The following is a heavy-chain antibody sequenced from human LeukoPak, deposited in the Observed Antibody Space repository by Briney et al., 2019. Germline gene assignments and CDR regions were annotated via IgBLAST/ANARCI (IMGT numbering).Heavy chain of an antibody. J-gene: IGHJ6*03. CDR1: GFTFSSYW. V-gene: IGHV3-7*01. CDR3: ARAKGVPAATQYYYYYYYMDV. D-gene: IGHD2-2*01. CDR2: IKQDGSEK. Sequence: QPGGSLRLSCAASGFTFSSYWMSWVRQAPGKGLEWVANIKQDGSEKYYVDSVKGRFTISRDNAKNSLYLQMNSLRAEDTAVYYCARAKGVPAATQYYYYYYYMDVWGKGTTVTVSS.